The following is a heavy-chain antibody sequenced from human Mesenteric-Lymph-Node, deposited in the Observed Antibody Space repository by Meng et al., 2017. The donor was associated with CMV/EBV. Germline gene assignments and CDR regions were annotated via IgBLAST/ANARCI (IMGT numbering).Heavy chain of an antibody. V-gene: IGHV1-2*02. CDR3: ARSGLMIFGLVNHYGLDV. Sequence: ASVKVSCKASGYTFTDHYIHWVRQVPGQGLEWMGWINPSSGGVNFAQRFQGRVAFSRNTSISTAYLELSRLKSDDAAVYYCARSGLMIFGLVNHYGLDVWGQGTTVTVSS. D-gene: IGHD3/OR15-3a*01. J-gene: IGHJ6*02. CDR1: GYTFTDHY. CDR2: INPSSGGV.